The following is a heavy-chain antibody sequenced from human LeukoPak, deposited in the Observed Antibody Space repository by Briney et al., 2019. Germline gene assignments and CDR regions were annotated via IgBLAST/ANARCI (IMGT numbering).Heavy chain of an antibody. D-gene: IGHD6-13*01. CDR1: RFTFSSYN. Sequence: PGGSLRLSCAASRFTFSSYNLNWVRQAPGKGLESASFISTNSTSIYYADSVKGRFTISRDNARNSLYLQMNSLRAEDTAVYYCARETPGIAAAGKEVDPWGQGTLVTVSS. CDR2: ISTNSTSI. CDR3: ARETPGIAAAGKEVDP. V-gene: IGHV3-21*04. J-gene: IGHJ5*02.